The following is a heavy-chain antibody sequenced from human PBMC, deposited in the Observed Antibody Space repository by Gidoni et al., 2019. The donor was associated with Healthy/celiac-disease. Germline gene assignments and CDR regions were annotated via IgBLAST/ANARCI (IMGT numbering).Heavy chain of an antibody. CDR1: GFTFSSYA. J-gene: IGHJ4*02. D-gene: IGHD1-26*01. Sequence: QVQLVESGGGVVQPGRSLRLSCAASGFTFSSYAMHWVRQAPGKGLEWVAVISYDGSNKYYADSVKGRFTISRDNSKNTLYLQMNSLRAEDTAVYYCARVPSGSWYYFDYWGQGTLVTVSS. CDR3: ARVPSGSWYYFDY. V-gene: IGHV3-30-3*01. CDR2: ISYDGSNK.